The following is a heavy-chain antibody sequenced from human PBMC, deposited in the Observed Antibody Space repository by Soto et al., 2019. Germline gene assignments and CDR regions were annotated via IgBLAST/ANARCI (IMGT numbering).Heavy chain of an antibody. D-gene: IGHD6-13*01. V-gene: IGHV1-69*02. Sequence: SVKVSCTASGGTFSSYTISWVRQAPGQGLEWMGRIIPILGIANYAQKFQGRVTITADKSTSTAYMELSSLRSEDTAVYYCASGYSSSNRRRYYFDYWGQGTLVTVSS. CDR1: GGTFSSYT. CDR3: ASGYSSSNRRRYYFDY. J-gene: IGHJ4*02. CDR2: IIPILGIA.